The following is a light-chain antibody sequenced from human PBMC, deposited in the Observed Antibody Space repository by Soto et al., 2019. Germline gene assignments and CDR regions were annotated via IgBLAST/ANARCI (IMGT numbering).Light chain of an antibody. CDR3: QQYGYLVT. J-gene: IGKJ4*01. CDR1: QSVGSY. CDR2: GAS. V-gene: IGKV3D-15*01. Sequence: EVVMTQSPATLSVSPGERATLSCRASQSVGSYLAWYQQKPGQAPRLLIHGASNRATGIPDRFSGSGSGTDFTLTISRLEPEDFAMYYCQQYGYLVTFGGGTKVDIK.